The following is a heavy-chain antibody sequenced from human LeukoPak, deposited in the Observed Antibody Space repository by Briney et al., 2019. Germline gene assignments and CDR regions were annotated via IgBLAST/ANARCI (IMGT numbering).Heavy chain of an antibody. CDR1: GYTFTGYY. Sequence: ASVKVSCKASGYTFTGYYMHWVRQAPGQGLEWMGWINTNTGNPTYAQGFTGRFVFSLDTSVSTAYLQISSLKAEDTAVYYCARDQRRIAAAGTTPDYWGQGTLVTVSS. CDR3: ARDQRRIAAAGTTPDY. CDR2: INTNTGNP. D-gene: IGHD6-13*01. V-gene: IGHV7-4-1*02. J-gene: IGHJ4*02.